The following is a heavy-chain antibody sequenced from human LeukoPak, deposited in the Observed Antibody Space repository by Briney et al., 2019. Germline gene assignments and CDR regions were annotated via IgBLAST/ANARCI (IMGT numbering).Heavy chain of an antibody. CDR1: GGSFSGYY. Sequence: SETLSLTCAVYGGSFSGYYWSWIRQPPGKGLEWIGEINHSGSTNYNPSLKSRVTISVDTSKNQFSLKLSSVTAEDTAVYCCATSSGGSKMVRGVVIITVNAFDIWGQGTMVTVSS. V-gene: IGHV4-34*01. CDR2: INHSGST. J-gene: IGHJ3*02. CDR3: ATSSGGSKMVRGVVIITVNAFDI. D-gene: IGHD3-10*01.